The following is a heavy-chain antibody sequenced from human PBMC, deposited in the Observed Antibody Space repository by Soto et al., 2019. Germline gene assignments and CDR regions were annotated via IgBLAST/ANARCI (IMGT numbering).Heavy chain of an antibody. CDR1: GGSISSDDYY. J-gene: IGHJ5*02. V-gene: IGHV4-30-4*01. D-gene: IGHD3-10*01. CDR3: ARTSPRGSGTWFDP. CDR2: IYHSGSS. Sequence: QVKLQESGPGLVKPSQTLCLTCNVSGGSISSDDYYWSWIRQPPGKGLEWIGYIYHSGSSYYNPSLQSRVTISIDTSKNQLSLKLSSVTAADSAVYYCARTSPRGSGTWFDPWGQGTLVTVSS.